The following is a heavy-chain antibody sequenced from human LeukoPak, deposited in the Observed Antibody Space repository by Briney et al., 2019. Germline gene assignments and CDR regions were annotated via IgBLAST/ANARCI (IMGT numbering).Heavy chain of an antibody. CDR3: ARDGGSVVPVYLFDY. CDR1: GFTFSSYA. D-gene: IGHD2-2*01. Sequence: PGGSLRLSCAASGFTFSSYAMHWVRQAPGKGLEWVAVISYDGSNTYYADSVKGRFTISRDNSKNTLYLQMNSLRAEDTAVYYCARDGGSVVPVYLFDYWGQGTLVTVSS. V-gene: IGHV3-30*04. J-gene: IGHJ4*02. CDR2: ISYDGSNT.